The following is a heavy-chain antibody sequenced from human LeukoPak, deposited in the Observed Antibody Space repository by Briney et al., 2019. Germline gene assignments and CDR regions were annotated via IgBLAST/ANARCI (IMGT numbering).Heavy chain of an antibody. CDR3: ARERYSYGDKTFDY. V-gene: IGHV3-21*01. Sequence: PGGSLRPSCAASGFTFSSYSMNWVRQAPGKGLEWVSSISSSSSYIYYADSVKGRFTISRDNAKNSLYLQMNSLRAEDTAVYYCARERYSYGDKTFDYWGQGTLVTVSS. CDR1: GFTFSSYS. J-gene: IGHJ4*02. CDR2: ISSSSSYI. D-gene: IGHD5-18*01.